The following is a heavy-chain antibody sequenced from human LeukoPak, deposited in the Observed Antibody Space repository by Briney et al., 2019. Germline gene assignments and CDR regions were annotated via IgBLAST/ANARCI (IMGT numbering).Heavy chain of an antibody. D-gene: IGHD6-13*01. J-gene: IGHJ4*02. CDR3: ARVSMAAAGLIDY. CDR2: IYYSGST. V-gene: IGHV4-39*07. CDR1: GGFISSSSYY. Sequence: PSETLSLTCTVSGGFISSSSYYWGWIRQPPGKGLEWIGSIYYSGSTYSNPSLKSRVTISVDTSKNQFSLKLSSVTAADTAVYYCARVSMAAAGLIDYWGQGTLVTVSS.